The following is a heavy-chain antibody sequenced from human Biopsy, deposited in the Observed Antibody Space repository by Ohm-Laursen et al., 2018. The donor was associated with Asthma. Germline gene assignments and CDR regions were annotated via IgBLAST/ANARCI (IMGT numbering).Heavy chain of an antibody. CDR2: MSFDGRQT. V-gene: IGHV3-30*18. D-gene: IGHD3-3*01. J-gene: IGHJ3*02. CDR3: VKERYYDSWSGYPI. Sequence: SLRLSCAASGFSFNSYGMHWVRQAPGKGLEWAAVMSFDGRQTYYADSVKGRFTISRDNSKNTLYLQMNSLRAEDTAVYYCVKERYYDSWSGYPIWGQGTMVTVSS. CDR1: GFSFNSYG.